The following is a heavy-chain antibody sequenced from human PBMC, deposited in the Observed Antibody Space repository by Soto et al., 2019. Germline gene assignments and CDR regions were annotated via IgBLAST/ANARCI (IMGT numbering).Heavy chain of an antibody. CDR3: ARSSDYRGNLVFAS. CDR2: IKQDGSEK. J-gene: IGHJ4*02. V-gene: IGHV3-7*05. D-gene: IGHD4-17*01. CDR1: GFTFSSFW. Sequence: GGSLRLSCAASGFTFSSFWMTWVRQAPGKGLEWVANIKQDGSEKYYADSVKGRFTISRDNSRNTFYLQMNNLRAEDTAVYYCARSSDYRGNLVFASWGQGIAVTVSS.